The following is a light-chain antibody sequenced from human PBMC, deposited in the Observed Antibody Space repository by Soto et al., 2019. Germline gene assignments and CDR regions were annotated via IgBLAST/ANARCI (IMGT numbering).Light chain of an antibody. V-gene: IGLV1-44*01. J-gene: IGLJ2*01. Sequence: QSVLTQPPSASGTTWHRVTISCSGSSSKIGSNTVNWYQQLPGTAPKLLIYSNNQRPSGVPDRFSGSKSGTSASLAISGLQSEDEADYYCAAWDDSLNGPVFGGGTKLTVL. CDR3: AAWDDSLNGPV. CDR1: SSKIGSNT. CDR2: SNN.